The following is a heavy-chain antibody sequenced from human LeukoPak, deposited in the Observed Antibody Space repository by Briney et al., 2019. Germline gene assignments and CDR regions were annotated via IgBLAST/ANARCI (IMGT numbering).Heavy chain of an antibody. Sequence: ASVKVSCKASGGTFSSYAISWVRQAPGQGLEWMGGIIPIFGTANYAQKFHGRVTITADESTSTAYMELSSLRSEDTAVYYCADERGCSSTSCYTDDNWFDPWGQGTLVTVSS. D-gene: IGHD2-2*02. CDR3: ADERGCSSTSCYTDDNWFDP. CDR2: IIPIFGTA. V-gene: IGHV1-69*01. CDR1: GGTFSSYA. J-gene: IGHJ5*02.